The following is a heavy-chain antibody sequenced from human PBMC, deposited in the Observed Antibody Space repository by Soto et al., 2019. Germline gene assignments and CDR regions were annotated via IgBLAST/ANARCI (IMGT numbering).Heavy chain of an antibody. J-gene: IGHJ4*02. CDR1: GYSFTSYW. CDR2: IYPGDSDT. V-gene: IGHV5-51*01. CDR3: ARLGDYIWGSYRYLRTPPDY. Sequence: GESLKISCKGSGYSFTSYWIGWVRQMPGKGLEWMGIIYPGDSDTRYSPSFQGQVTISADKSISTAYLQWSSLKASDTAMYYCARLGDYIWGSYRYLRTPPDYWGQGTLVTVSS. D-gene: IGHD3-16*02.